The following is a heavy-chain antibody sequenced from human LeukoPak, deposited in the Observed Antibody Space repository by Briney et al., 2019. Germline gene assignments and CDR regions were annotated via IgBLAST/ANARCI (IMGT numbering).Heavy chain of an antibody. CDR1: GYSISYGYY. Sequence: SETLSLTCTVSGYSISYGYYWGWIRQPPGKGLEWIGSIYHSGSTYCSPSLKSRVTISVDTSKNRFSLRLSSVTAADTAVYYCARSRGRLAQLDYWGQGTLVTVSS. CDR2: IYHSGST. D-gene: IGHD6-25*01. J-gene: IGHJ4*02. CDR3: ARSRGRLAQLDY. V-gene: IGHV4-38-2*02.